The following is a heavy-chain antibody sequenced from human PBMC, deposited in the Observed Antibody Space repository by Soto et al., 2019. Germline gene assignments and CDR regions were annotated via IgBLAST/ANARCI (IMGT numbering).Heavy chain of an antibody. CDR3: ARGLERFDY. Sequence: SETLSLTCTVSGGSISSYYWSWIRQPPGKGLEWIGYIYYSGSTNYNPSLKSLVTISVDTSKKQFSLRLSSVTAADTAVYYCARGLERFDYWGQGTLVTVSS. V-gene: IGHV4-59*01. CDR1: GGSISSYY. CDR2: IYYSGST. J-gene: IGHJ4*02.